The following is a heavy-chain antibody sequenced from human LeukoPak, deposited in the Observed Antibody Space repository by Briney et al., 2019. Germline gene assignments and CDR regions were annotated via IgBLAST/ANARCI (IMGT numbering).Heavy chain of an antibody. Sequence: GGSLRLSCAASGFTFSSYEMNWVRQAPGKGLEWVSKISSSGSAIYYADSVKGRFTISRDNAKSSLYLQMNSLRVEDTAIYYCARGGSLDYWGQGTLVTVSS. D-gene: IGHD6-19*01. CDR1: GFTFSSYE. CDR3: ARGGSLDY. CDR2: ISSSGSAI. J-gene: IGHJ4*02. V-gene: IGHV3-48*03.